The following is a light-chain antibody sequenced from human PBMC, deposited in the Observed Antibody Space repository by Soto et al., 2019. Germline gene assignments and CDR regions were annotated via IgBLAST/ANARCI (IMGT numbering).Light chain of an antibody. Sequence: AIQMTQSPSSLSASVGDRVTITCRASQDIRNELGWYQQQPGKAPKVLISGASNLQSGVPSRFSGSGSGTDFTLTISSLQPEDFATYYCLQDYNYPRTFGQGTKVEI. CDR2: GAS. CDR3: LQDYNYPRT. J-gene: IGKJ1*01. V-gene: IGKV1-6*01. CDR1: QDIRNE.